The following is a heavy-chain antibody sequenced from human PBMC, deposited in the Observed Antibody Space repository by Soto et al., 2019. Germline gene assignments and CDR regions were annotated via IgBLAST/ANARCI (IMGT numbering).Heavy chain of an antibody. CDR3: ARDARSSDTSWFYVDY. D-gene: IGHD2-2*01. J-gene: IGHJ4*02. CDR1: GFTVSDYN. V-gene: IGHV3-11*01. CDR2: ISGSGETK. Sequence: QVQLVESGGGLVKPGGSLRLSCAASGFTVSDYNMGWIRQAPGKGLEWISYISGSGETKYYADSVKGRFTISRDNAKNSLFLQINSLRADDTAVYFWARDARSSDTSWFYVDYWGQGTQVTVSS.